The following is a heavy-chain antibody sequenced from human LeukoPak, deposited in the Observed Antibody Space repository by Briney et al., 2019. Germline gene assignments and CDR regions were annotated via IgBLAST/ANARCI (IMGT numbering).Heavy chain of an antibody. CDR3: ARVLRGWDYFDY. CDR1: GFTFSDYY. CDR2: ISGSGGTI. D-gene: IGHD6-19*01. J-gene: IGHJ4*02. Sequence: GGSLRLSCAASGFTFSDYYMNWIRQAPGKGLEWISYISGSGGTICYADSVKGRFTISRDNGRNSLYLQMNSLRAEDTAVYYCARVLRGWDYFDYWGQGTLVTVSS. V-gene: IGHV3-11*04.